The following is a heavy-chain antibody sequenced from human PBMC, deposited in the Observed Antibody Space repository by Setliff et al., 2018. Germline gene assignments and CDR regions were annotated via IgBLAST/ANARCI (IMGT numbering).Heavy chain of an antibody. D-gene: IGHD3-22*01. CDR2: TIPMFGTP. CDR3: VREGVDSRSSTDYRYYMDV. J-gene: IGHJ6*03. Sequence: GASVKVSCKASGATFSSYGISWVRQAPGQGLEWMGGTIPMFGTPGYAQKFQDRVTITTDESTSTAFMQLSSLRSEDTAVYYCVREGVDSRSSTDYRYYMDVWGKGTTVTV. CDR1: GATFSSYG. V-gene: IGHV1-69*05.